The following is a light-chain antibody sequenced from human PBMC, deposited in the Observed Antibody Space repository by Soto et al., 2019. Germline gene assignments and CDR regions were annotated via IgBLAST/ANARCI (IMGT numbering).Light chain of an antibody. Sequence: IVMTQSPATLSVSPGERATLSCRASQSVSSNLAWYQQKPGQAPRLLIYGASTRATGIPARFSGSGSGTEFTLTISSLQSEDVAVYYCQQYYSTLWTFGQGTKV. CDR2: GAS. CDR3: QQYYSTLWT. J-gene: IGKJ1*01. CDR1: QSVSSN. V-gene: IGKV3-15*01.